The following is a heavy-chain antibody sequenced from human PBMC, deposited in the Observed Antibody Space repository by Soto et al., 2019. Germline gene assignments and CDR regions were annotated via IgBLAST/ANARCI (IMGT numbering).Heavy chain of an antibody. V-gene: IGHV3-33*01. D-gene: IGHD6-19*01. J-gene: IGHJ4*02. CDR1: GFTFSSYG. CDR3: ARVGIAVATTYYFDE. Sequence: QVQLVESGGGVVQPGRSLRLSCAASGFTFSSYGMHWVRQAPGKGLEWVAVIWYDGSNKYYADSVKGRFIISRDNSKNTLYLQMNSLRAEDTAVYYCARVGIAVATTYYFDEWGQGTLVTVAS. CDR2: IWYDGSNK.